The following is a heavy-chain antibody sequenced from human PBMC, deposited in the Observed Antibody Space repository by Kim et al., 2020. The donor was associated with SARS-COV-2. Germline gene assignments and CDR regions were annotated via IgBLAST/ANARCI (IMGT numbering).Heavy chain of an antibody. J-gene: IGHJ3*02. CDR3: ANGDAFDI. V-gene: IGHV3-21*01. Sequence: SSYIYYADSVKGRFTISRDNAKNSLYLQMNSLRAEDTAVYYCANGDAFDIWGQGTMVTVSS. CDR2: SSYI.